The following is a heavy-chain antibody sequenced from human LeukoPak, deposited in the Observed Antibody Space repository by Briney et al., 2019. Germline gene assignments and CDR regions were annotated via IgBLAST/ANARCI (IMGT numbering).Heavy chain of an antibody. Sequence: ASVKVSCKASGYTFTGYYMHWVRQAPGQGLEWVGWINPNSGGTNYAQKFQGRVTMTRDTSISTAYMELSRLRSDDTAVYYCARSSSRANWLDPWGQGTLVTVSS. CDR3: ARSSSRANWLDP. CDR1: GYTFTGYY. J-gene: IGHJ5*02. CDR2: INPNSGGT. V-gene: IGHV1-2*02. D-gene: IGHD6-13*01.